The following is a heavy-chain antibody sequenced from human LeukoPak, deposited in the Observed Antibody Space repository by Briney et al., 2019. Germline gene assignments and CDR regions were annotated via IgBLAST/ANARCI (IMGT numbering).Heavy chain of an antibody. CDR3: ARELWYLDY. D-gene: IGHD2-21*01. J-gene: IGHJ4*02. V-gene: IGHV3-7*05. CDR1: GFTFTTYS. Sequence: PGGSLRLSCAASGFTFTTYSMTCVRQAPGRGLEWVARIKEDGSDIYYVDSVKGRFTISSDNAKNSVYLQMNSLRAEDTAIYYCARELWYLDYWGQGTLVTVSS. CDR2: IKEDGSDI.